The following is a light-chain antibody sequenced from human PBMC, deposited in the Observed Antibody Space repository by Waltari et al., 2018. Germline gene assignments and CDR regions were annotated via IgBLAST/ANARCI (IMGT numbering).Light chain of an antibody. CDR2: WAS. J-gene: IGKJ1*01. Sequence: DIVMTQSPDSLAVSLGERATIDCKSSQSVFYRSDNKNYLAWYQHKPGQPPQLLFYWASNRESGVPDRFSASGSGTXFTLTINNLQAXXXAVYYCQQYYRSRTFGQGTKVEIK. V-gene: IGKV4-1*01. CDR1: QSVFYRSDNKNY. CDR3: QQYYRSRT.